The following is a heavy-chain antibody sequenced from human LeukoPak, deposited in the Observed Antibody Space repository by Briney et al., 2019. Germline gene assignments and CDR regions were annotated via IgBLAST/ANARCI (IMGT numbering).Heavy chain of an antibody. CDR2: ISYDGSNK. CDR1: GFTFSSYA. Sequence: PGGSLRLSCAASGFTFSSYAMHWVRQAPGKGLEWVAVISYDGSNKYYADSVKGRSTISRDNSKNTLYLQMNSLRAEDTAVYYCAQNPFWGQGTTVTVSS. CDR3: AQNPF. V-gene: IGHV3-30-3*01. J-gene: IGHJ6*02.